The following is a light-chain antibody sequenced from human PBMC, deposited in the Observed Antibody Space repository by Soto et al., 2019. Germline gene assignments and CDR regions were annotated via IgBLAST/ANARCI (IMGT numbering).Light chain of an antibody. CDR3: QQYNSYPWT. J-gene: IGKJ1*01. CDR1: QGISTW. CDR2: TAS. V-gene: IGKV1D-16*01. Sequence: DIQMTQSPSSLSASVGDRVTITCRASQGISTWLAWYQQKPGKAPRLLIYTASRLQSGVPSRFSGSGSGTEFTLTISSLQPDDFATYYCQQYNSYPWTFGQGTKVDIK.